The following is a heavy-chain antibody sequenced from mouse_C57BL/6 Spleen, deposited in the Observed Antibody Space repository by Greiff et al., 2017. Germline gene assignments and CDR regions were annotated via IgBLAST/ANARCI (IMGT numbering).Heavy chain of an antibody. Sequence: VQLQEPGAELVKPGASVKLSCKASGYTFTSYWMQWVKQRPGQGLEWIGEIDPSDSYTNYNQKFKGKATLTVDTSSSTAYMQLSSLTSEDSAVYYCARTSVAPHGAMDYWGQGTSVTVSS. CDR2: IDPSDSYT. CDR1: GYTFTSYW. D-gene: IGHD1-1*01. J-gene: IGHJ4*01. CDR3: ARTSVAPHGAMDY. V-gene: IGHV1-50*01.